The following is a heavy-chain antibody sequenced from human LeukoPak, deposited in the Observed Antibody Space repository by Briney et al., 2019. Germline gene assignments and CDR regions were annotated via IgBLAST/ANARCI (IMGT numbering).Heavy chain of an antibody. CDR3: ARGGGYYPIDY. J-gene: IGHJ4*02. D-gene: IGHD2-15*01. Sequence: GWSLRLSCAASGFSFSTYGMHWVRQTPGKELEWVSTISGSGGSTYYADSVKGRFTISRDTSKNTLYLQVNSLRAEDTAVYYCARGGGYYPIDYWGQGTLVTVSS. V-gene: IGHV3-23*01. CDR2: ISGSGGST. CDR1: GFSFSTYG.